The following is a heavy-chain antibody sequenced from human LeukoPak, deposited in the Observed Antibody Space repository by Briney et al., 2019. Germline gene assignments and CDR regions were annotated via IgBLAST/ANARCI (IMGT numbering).Heavy chain of an antibody. V-gene: IGHV4-59*01. D-gene: IGHD6-13*01. J-gene: IGHJ4*02. Sequence: SETLSLTCTVSGGSISSYYWSWIRQPPGKGLEWIGYIYYSGSTNYNPSLKSRVTISVDTSKNQFSLKLSSVTAADTAVYYCVRGAYSSSWYWGEVGDFDYWGQGTLVTVSS. CDR1: GGSISSYY. CDR3: VRGAYSSSWYWGEVGDFDY. CDR2: IYYSGST.